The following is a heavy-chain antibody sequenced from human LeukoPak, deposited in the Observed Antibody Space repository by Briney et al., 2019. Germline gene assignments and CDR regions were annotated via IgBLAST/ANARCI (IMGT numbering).Heavy chain of an antibody. CDR2: INAGNGNT. CDR1: GYTFTSYA. CDR3: ARDTPIAAVEYYYGMDV. Sequence: ASVKVSCKASGYTFTSYAMHWVRQAPGQRLEWMGWINAGNGNTKYSQKFQGRVTITRDTSASTAYMELSSLRSEDTAVYYCARDTPIAAVEYYYGMDVWGQGTTVTVPS. J-gene: IGHJ6*02. V-gene: IGHV1-3*01. D-gene: IGHD6-13*01.